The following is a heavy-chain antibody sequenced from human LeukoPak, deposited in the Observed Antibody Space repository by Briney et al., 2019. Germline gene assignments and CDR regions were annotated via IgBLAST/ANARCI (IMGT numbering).Heavy chain of an antibody. CDR2: INHSGST. Sequence: SETLSLTCTVSGGSISSYYWSWIRQPPGKGLEWIGEINHSGSTNYNPSLKSRVTISVDTSKNQFSLKLSSVTAADTAVYYCARAGYYGSGRIKFDYWGQGTLVTVSS. V-gene: IGHV4-34*01. D-gene: IGHD3-10*01. CDR3: ARAGYYGSGRIKFDY. J-gene: IGHJ4*02. CDR1: GGSISSYY.